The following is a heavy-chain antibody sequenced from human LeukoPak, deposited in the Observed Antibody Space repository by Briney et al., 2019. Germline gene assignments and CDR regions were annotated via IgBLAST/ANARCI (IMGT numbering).Heavy chain of an antibody. CDR3: ARSCRGLAGILDY. Sequence: PGGSLRLSCAASGFTFSDHYMSWVRQAPGKGLEWISYIFSSDETIFYADSVRGRFTISRDNARNSVYLQMNSLRVEDTAVYFCARSCRGLAGILDYWGQGIPVTVSS. CDR1: GFTFSDHY. V-gene: IGHV3-11*04. J-gene: IGHJ4*02. D-gene: IGHD7-27*01. CDR2: IFSSDETI.